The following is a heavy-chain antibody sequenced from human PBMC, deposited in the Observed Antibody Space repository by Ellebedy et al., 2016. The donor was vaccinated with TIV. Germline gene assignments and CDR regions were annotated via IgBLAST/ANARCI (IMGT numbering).Heavy chain of an antibody. V-gene: IGHV3-7*01. CDR2: IYQDGSNQ. CDR1: GFSFRSYW. Sequence: GESLKISCVASGFSFRSYWMSWVRQAPGKGLEWVANIYQDGSNQYYVDSVKGRFTISRDNANKSLLLQMNSLRGEDTAVYYCARRGSYGDYAVQVNSWFDTWGQGTLVSVSS. D-gene: IGHD4-17*01. CDR3: ARRGSYGDYAVQVNSWFDT. J-gene: IGHJ5*02.